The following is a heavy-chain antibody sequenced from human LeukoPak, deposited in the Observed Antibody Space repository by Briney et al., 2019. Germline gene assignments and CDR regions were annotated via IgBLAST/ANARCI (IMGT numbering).Heavy chain of an antibody. Sequence: SETLSLTCTVSGGSISSYYWSWIRQPPGKGLEWIGYIYYSGSTNYNPSLKSRVTISVDTSKNQFSLKLGSVTAADTAVYYCARDISSRHWFDPWGQGTLVTVSS. J-gene: IGHJ5*02. CDR2: IYYSGST. CDR1: GGSISSYY. CDR3: ARDISSRHWFDP. D-gene: IGHD3-3*02. V-gene: IGHV4-59*01.